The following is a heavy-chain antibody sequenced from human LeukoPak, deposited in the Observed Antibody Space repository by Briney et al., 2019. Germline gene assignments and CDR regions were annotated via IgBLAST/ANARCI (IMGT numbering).Heavy chain of an antibody. D-gene: IGHD5-12*01. Sequence: GGSLRLSCAASGFTFSTYSMNWVRQAPGKGLEWVSYISTSSSYIHYADSVNGRFTISRDNAKSTLYLQMNSLRAEDTAVYYCAKAVASFNYYYYMDVWGKGTTVTVSS. V-gene: IGHV3-21*04. J-gene: IGHJ6*03. CDR1: GFTFSTYS. CDR2: ISTSSSYI. CDR3: AKAVASFNYYYYMDV.